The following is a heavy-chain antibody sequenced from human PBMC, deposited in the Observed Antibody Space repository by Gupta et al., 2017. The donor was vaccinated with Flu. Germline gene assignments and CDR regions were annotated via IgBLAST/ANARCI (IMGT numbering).Heavy chain of an antibody. CDR3: TRDTGGCRADY. V-gene: IGHV4-38-2*02. CDR2: MSHSGST. D-gene: IGHD6-25*01. J-gene: IGHJ4*02. Sequence: GSMSHSGSTYYNPSLKNQVTISADTSNNQFSLRLRTVTAADTAVYYCTRDTGGCRADYWGQVTLVTVSS.